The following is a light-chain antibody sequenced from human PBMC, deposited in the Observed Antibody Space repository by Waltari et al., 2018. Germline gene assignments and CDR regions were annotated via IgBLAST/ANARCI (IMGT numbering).Light chain of an antibody. Sequence: QSVLTQPPSASGTPGQRVTISCSGSSSNIGSNTVNWYQQLPGTAPKLLIYSTDQRPSGVPDRFSGSNSGTSASRAISGLQSEDEADYYCAAWDDSLNGVVFGGGTKLTVL. V-gene: IGLV1-44*01. CDR3: AAWDDSLNGVV. CDR2: STD. J-gene: IGLJ2*01. CDR1: SSNIGSNT.